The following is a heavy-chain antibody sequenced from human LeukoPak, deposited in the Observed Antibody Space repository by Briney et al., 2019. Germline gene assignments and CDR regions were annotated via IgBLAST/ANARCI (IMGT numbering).Heavy chain of an antibody. D-gene: IGHD4-17*01. CDR1: GGTFSSYA. CDR3: ARAKDDYGLFDY. J-gene: IGHJ4*02. V-gene: IGHV1-69*13. CDR2: IIPIFGTA. Sequence: GASVKVSCKASGGTFSSYAIGWVRQAPGQGLEWMGGIIPIFGTANYAQKFQGRVTITADESTSTAYMELSSLRSEDTAVYYCARAKDDYGLFDYWGQGTLVTVSS.